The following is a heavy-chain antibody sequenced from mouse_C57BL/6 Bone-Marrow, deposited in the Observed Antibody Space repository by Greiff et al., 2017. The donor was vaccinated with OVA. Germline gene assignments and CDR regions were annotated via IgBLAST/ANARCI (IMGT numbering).Heavy chain of an antibody. CDR1: GYAFSSSW. D-gene: IGHD1-1*01. Sequence: QVQLQQSGPELVQPGASVKISCKASGYAFSSSWMNWVKQRPGKGLEWIGRIYPGDGDTNYNGKFKGKATLTADKSSSTAYMQLSSLTSEDSAVYFCARPRYGYAMDYWGQGTSVTVSS. CDR3: ARPRYGYAMDY. J-gene: IGHJ4*01. V-gene: IGHV1-82*01. CDR2: IYPGDGDT.